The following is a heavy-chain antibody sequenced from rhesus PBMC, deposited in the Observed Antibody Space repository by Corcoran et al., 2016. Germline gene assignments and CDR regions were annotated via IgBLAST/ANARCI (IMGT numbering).Heavy chain of an antibody. Sequence: QVQLQESGPGLVTPSATLSLTCAVSGCSISSSNWWSWIRTPPGKGLEWIGGIYSNSESTNYNPSLKSRVTISKDTSKNQFSLKLSSVTAADTAVYYCARHSGYSGYSSFDYWGQGVLVTVSS. J-gene: IGHJ4*01. D-gene: IGHD5-30*01. CDR1: GCSISSSNW. CDR2: IYSNSEST. V-gene: IGHV4S12*01. CDR3: ARHSGYSGYSSFDY.